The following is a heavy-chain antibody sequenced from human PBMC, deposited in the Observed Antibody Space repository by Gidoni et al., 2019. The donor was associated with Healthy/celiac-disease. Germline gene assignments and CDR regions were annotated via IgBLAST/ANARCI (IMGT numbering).Heavy chain of an antibody. CDR3: ARDRITIFGVRWFDP. V-gene: IGHV4-59*01. CDR2: IYYSGST. J-gene: IGHJ5*02. Sequence: QVQLQESGPGLVKPSETLSLTCTVSGGSISSYYWSWIRQPPGKGLEWIGYIYYSGSTNYNPSLKSRVTISVDTSKNQFSLKLSSVTAADTAVYYCARDRITIFGVRWFDPWGQGTLVTVSS. D-gene: IGHD3-3*01. CDR1: GGSISSYY.